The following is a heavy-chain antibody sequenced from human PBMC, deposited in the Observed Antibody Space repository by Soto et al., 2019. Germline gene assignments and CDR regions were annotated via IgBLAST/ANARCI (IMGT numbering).Heavy chain of an antibody. V-gene: IGHV3-30*18. CDR3: AKGGGAPGYPIDY. CDR2: ISYDGSKR. CDR1: GFTFGNYA. D-gene: IGHD3-9*01. J-gene: IGHJ4*02. Sequence: QVQLVQSGGGVVQPGKSLRLSCVGSGFTFGNYAMYCVRQTPGKGLEWVAFISYDGSKRYHADSVKGQFTISRDNPTKTVYLQMDSLRPEDTAVYYCAKGGGAPGYPIDYWGQGTLVTVSS.